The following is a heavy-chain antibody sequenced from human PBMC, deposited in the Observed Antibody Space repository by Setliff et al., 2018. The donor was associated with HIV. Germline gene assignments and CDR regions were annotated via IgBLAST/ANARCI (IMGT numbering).Heavy chain of an antibody. CDR3: AKDRSGSYRTFDY. V-gene: IGHV4-39*07. D-gene: IGHD1-26*01. CDR2: VYHRGNT. CDR1: GASILSSGGYF. J-gene: IGHJ4*02. Sequence: SETLSLTCTVSGASILSSGGYFWGWIRQPPGKGLEWIGSVYHRGNTYYNPSLKSRLTISIDTSKNQFSLELNSVTAADTAVYYCAKDRSGSYRTFDYWGPGILVTVSS.